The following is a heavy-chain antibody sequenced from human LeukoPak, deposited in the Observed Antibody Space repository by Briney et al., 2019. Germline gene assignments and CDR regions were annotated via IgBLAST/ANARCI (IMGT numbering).Heavy chain of an antibody. CDR2: IRYDGSNK. D-gene: IGHD2-2*01. J-gene: IGHJ5*02. V-gene: IGHV3-30*02. CDR3: AKDRCSSTSCYGGDWFDP. Sequence: PGGSLRLSCAASGFTFSSYGMHWVRQAPGKGLEWVAFIRYDGSNKYYADSVKGRFTISRDNSKNTLYLQMNSPRAEDTAVYYCAKDRCSSTSCYGGDWFDPWGQGTLVTVSS. CDR1: GFTFSSYG.